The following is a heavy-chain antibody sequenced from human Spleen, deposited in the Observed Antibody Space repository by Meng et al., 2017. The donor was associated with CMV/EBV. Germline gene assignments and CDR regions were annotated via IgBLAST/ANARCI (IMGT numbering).Heavy chain of an antibody. V-gene: IGHV1-18*01. Sequence: ASVKVSCKASGYTFSSYGISWVRQAPGQGLEWMGWVSGCDGETSYAQEIEGRVTMTTDTSTSTVYMELRSLRSDDTAVYYCVRDWECIARSDFFDIWGQGTTVTVSS. J-gene: IGHJ3*02. CDR3: VRDWECIARSDFFDI. D-gene: IGHD1-26*01. CDR1: GYTFSSYG. CDR2: VSGCDGET.